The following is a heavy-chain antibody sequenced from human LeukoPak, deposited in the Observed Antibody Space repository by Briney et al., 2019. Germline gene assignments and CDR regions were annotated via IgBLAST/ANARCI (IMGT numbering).Heavy chain of an antibody. J-gene: IGHJ6*03. D-gene: IGHD2-15*01. CDR3: ARSPRHDSGYYYYYMDV. CDR2: IYSGGST. Sequence: PGGSLRLSCTTSKFTVSNHYMTWVRQAPGKGLEWVSVIYSGGSTKYADSVKGRFTISRDNSKNTVYLQMISLRAEDTAVYYCARSPRHDSGYYYYYMDVWGKGTTVTVSS. V-gene: IGHV3-66*02. CDR1: KFTVSNHY.